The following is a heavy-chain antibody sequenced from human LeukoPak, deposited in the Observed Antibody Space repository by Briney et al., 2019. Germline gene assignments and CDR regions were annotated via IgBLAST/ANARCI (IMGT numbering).Heavy chain of an antibody. D-gene: IGHD1-26*01. CDR1: GFTISTYS. J-gene: IGHJ4*02. CDR3: AKAKWSSGYYFDY. Sequence: GGSLRLSCEGSGFTISTYSMNWVRQAPGKGLEWVSAISGSGGSTYYADSVKGRFTISRDNSKNTLYLQMNSLRAEDTAVYYCAKAKWSSGYYFDYWGQGTLVTVSS. CDR2: ISGSGGST. V-gene: IGHV3-23*01.